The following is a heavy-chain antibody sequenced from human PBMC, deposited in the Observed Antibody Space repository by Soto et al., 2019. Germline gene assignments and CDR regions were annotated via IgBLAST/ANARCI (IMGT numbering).Heavy chain of an antibody. D-gene: IGHD2-15*01. V-gene: IGHV4-4*02. CDR1: GGSISDNW. J-gene: IGHJ4*02. CDR2: IYHSGTT. Sequence: QVQLQESGPGLVKPSGTLSLTCAVAGGSISDNWWSWVRQAPGKGLEWIGEIYHSGTTYYTPSLKGGVIILVDKSARQISLTLSSVTAAGTPVYYCARHVAVPRTRGFDYWGQGALVAVSS. CDR3: ARHVAVPRTRGFDY.